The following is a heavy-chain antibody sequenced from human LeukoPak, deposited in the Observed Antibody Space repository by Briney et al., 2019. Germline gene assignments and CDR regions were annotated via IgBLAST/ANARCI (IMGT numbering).Heavy chain of an antibody. CDR3: EGQFDSSGSYFY. D-gene: IGHD3-22*01. Sequence: SETLSLTCTVSGSGYSISGGFYWGWMRQPPGKGLEWIGSIFHSGSTSYNPSLKSPATISVSTSKNQLSLKLKFVTAADTAVYYCEGQFDSSGSYFYWGQGTLVTVSS. CDR2: IFHSGST. J-gene: IGHJ4*02. V-gene: IGHV4-38-2*02. CDR1: GSGYSISGGFY.